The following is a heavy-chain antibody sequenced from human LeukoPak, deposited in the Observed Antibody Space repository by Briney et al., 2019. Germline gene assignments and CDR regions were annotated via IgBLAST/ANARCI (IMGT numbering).Heavy chain of an antibody. CDR1: GYSFTSYW. Sequence: GESLKISCKGSGYSFTSYWIGWVRQMPGKGLEWMGIIYPGDSDTRYSPSFQGQVTISADKSISTAYLQWSSLKASDTAMYYCARHDVGYYGSGSYFQGPYYYMDVWGKGTTVTVSS. CDR2: IYPGDSDT. V-gene: IGHV5-51*01. CDR3: ARHDVGYYGSGSYFQGPYYYMDV. D-gene: IGHD3-10*01. J-gene: IGHJ6*03.